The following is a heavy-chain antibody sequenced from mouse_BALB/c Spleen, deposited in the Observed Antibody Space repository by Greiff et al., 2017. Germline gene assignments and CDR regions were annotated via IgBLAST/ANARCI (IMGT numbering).Heavy chain of an antibody. CDR1: GFTFSSYG. CDR2: ISSGGSYT. CDR3: ARHHSSGYWFAY. Sequence: EVKLMESGGDLVKPGGSLKLSCAASGFTFSSYGMSWVRQTPDKRLEWVATISSGGSYTYYPDSVKGRFTISRDNAKNTLYLQMSSLKSEDTAMYYCARHHSSGYWFAYWGQGTLVTVSA. V-gene: IGHV5-6*01. D-gene: IGHD3-1*01. J-gene: IGHJ3*01.